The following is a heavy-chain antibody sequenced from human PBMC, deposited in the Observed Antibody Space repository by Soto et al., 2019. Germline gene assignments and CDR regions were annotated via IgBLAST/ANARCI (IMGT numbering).Heavy chain of an antibody. V-gene: IGHV1-2*02. Sequence: ASVKVSCKASGYTFTGYYMHWVRQAPGQGLEWMGWINPNSGGTNYAQKFQGRVTMTRDTSISTAYMELGRLRSDDTAVYYCARRVVAGPLYFDYWVQGTLVTVSS. CDR3: ARRVVAGPLYFDY. CDR1: GYTFTGYY. D-gene: IGHD6-19*01. CDR2: INPNSGGT. J-gene: IGHJ4*02.